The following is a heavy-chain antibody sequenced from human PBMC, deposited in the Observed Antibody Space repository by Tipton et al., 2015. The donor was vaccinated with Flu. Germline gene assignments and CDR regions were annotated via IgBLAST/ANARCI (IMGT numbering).Heavy chain of an antibody. CDR2: ISGSGGST. D-gene: IGHD2-15*01. CDR3: ASKGYCSGGSCPNWFDP. CDR1: GFTFSSYA. J-gene: IGHJ5*02. V-gene: IGHV3-23*01. Sequence: SLRLSCAASGFTFSSYAMSWVRQAPGKGLEWVSAISGSGGSTYYADSVKGRFTISRDNSKNTLYLQMNSLRAEDTAVYYCASKGYCSGGSCPNWFDPWGQGTLVTVSS.